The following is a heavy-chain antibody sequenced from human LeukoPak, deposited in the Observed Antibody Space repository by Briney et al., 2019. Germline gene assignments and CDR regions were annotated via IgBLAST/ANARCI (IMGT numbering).Heavy chain of an antibody. V-gene: IGHV1-2*02. CDR3: ARERLATVTTRGSSFDP. D-gene: IGHD4-17*01. CDR1: GYTFSGYY. CDR2: INPNSGGT. Sequence: ASVKVSCKASGYTFSGYYIHWVRQAPGQGLEWMGWINPNSGGTNYAQKFQGRVTMTRDTSISTAYMDLSSLRSEDTAVYYCARERLATVTTRGSSFDPWGQGTLVTVSS. J-gene: IGHJ5*02.